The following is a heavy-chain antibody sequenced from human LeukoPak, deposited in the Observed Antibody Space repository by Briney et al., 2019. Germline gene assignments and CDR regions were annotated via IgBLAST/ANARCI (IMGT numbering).Heavy chain of an antibody. Sequence: GESLTISCKGSGYSSTSYWIGWVRQMPVKGLEWMGIIYPGDFDTRYSPSFQGQVTISADKSISTAYLQWSSLKASDTAMYYCARASNYDFWSGSPVGGYYYMDVWGKGTTVTVSS. D-gene: IGHD3-3*01. CDR3: ARASNYDFWSGSPVGGYYYMDV. CDR1: GYSSTSYW. J-gene: IGHJ6*03. V-gene: IGHV5-51*01. CDR2: IYPGDFDT.